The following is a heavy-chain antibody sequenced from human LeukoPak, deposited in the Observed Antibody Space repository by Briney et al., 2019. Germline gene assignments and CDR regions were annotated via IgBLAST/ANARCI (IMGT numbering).Heavy chain of an antibody. J-gene: IGHJ3*02. Sequence: PGGSLRLSCSASGFTFSSYAMHWVRQPPGKGLEWIGTISYSGNTDYNPSLRSRVTISVDTSNNQFSLRLGSVTAADTAVYHCARHCCSGPAKRVFDIWGQGTMVTVSS. CDR3: ARHCCSGPAKRVFDI. V-gene: IGHV4-39*01. D-gene: IGHD2-15*01. CDR2: ISYSGNT. CDR1: GFTFSSYAMH.